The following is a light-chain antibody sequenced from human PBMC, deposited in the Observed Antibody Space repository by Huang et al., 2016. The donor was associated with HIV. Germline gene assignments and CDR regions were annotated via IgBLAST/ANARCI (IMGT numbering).Light chain of an antibody. CDR3: QQYGSSPWT. V-gene: IGKV3-20*01. Sequence: EIVLTQSPGTLSLSPGERATLSCRASQSVSSIYLAWYQQKPGQAPRLLISCASSRATGIPDRFSGSGSVTDFALTISRLEPEDFAVYYCQQYGSSPWTFGQGTKVEIK. CDR1: QSVSSIY. CDR2: CAS. J-gene: IGKJ1*01.